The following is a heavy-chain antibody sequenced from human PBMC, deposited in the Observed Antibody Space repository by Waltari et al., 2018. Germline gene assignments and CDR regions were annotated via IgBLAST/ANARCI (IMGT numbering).Heavy chain of an antibody. V-gene: IGHV1-8*01. CDR2: MNPNSGNT. J-gene: IGHJ5*02. CDR3: ARGINYDFWSGYYTVDWFDP. D-gene: IGHD3-3*01. CDR1: GYTFTSYD. Sequence: QVQLVQSGAEVKKPGASVKVSCKASGYTFTSYDINWVRQATGQGLEWMGWMNPNSGNTGYAQKFQGRVTMTRNTSISTAYMELSSLRSEDTAVYYCARGINYDFWSGYYTVDWFDPWGQGTLVTVSS.